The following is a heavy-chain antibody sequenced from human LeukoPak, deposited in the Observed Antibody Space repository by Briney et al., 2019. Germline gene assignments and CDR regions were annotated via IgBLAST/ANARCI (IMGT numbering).Heavy chain of an antibody. CDR2: IVVGSGNT. Sequence: SAKVSFKASGFTFTNSAVQWVRQARGQRLEWIGWIVVGSGNTNYAQKFQERVTITRDMSTSTAYMELSSLRSEDTAMYYCAHASYYYYGMDVWGQGTTVTVSS. CDR1: GFTFTNSA. CDR3: AHASYYYYGMDV. V-gene: IGHV1-58*01. J-gene: IGHJ6*02.